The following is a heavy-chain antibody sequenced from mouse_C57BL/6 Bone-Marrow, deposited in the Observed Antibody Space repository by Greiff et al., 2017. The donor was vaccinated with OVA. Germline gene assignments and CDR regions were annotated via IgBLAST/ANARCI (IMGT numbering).Heavy chain of an antibody. CDR1: GYAFSSYW. V-gene: IGHV1-80*01. Sequence: QVQLQQSGAELVKPGASVTISCQASGYAFSSYWMNWVKQRPGTGLEWIGKIYPGDGVTNYNGKFKGKATLTADKSASTAYRQLSSLNSEDSAVDFCARGRMRSRYYFDDWGQGTTLTVSS. CDR2: IYPGDGVT. CDR3: ARGRMRSRYYFDD. J-gene: IGHJ2*01.